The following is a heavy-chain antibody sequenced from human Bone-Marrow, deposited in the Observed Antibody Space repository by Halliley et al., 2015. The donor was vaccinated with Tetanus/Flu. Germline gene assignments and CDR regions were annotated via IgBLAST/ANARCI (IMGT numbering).Heavy chain of an antibody. D-gene: IGHD7-27*01. Sequence: VRQAPGKGLEWISYISTGGSIIYYADSVKGRFTISRDNAKDSLYLQMNSLRAEDTAVYYCATNKAEFYSYYGLDVWGQGP. J-gene: IGHJ6*02. CDR2: ISTGGSII. V-gene: IGHV3-48*03. CDR3: ATNKAEFYSYYGLDV.